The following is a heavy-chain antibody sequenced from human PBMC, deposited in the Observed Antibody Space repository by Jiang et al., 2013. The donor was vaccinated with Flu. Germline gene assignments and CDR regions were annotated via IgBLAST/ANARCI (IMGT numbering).Heavy chain of an antibody. CDR1: GGTFSCYA. V-gene: IGHV1-69*04. CDR3: ARGSFVGGPPGRAEYFQH. CDR2: IIPILGIA. D-gene: IGHD3-16*01. J-gene: IGHJ1*01. Sequence: GAEVKKPGSSVKVSCKASGGTFSCYAISWVRQAPGQGLEWMGRIIPILGIANYAQKFQGRVTITADKSTSTAYMELSSLRSEDTAVYYCARGSFVGGPPGRAEYFQHWGQGTLVTVSS.